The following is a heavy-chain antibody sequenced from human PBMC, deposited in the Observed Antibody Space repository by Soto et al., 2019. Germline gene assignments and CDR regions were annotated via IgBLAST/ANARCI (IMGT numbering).Heavy chain of an antibody. Sequence: SETLSLTCTVSGGSISSYYWSWTRQPAGKGLEWIGRIYTSGSTNYNPSLKSRVTMSVDTSKNQFSLKLSSVTAADTAVYYCARDCPNWGSGCYYGMDVWGQGTTVTVSS. V-gene: IGHV4-4*07. CDR1: GGSISSYY. D-gene: IGHD7-27*01. J-gene: IGHJ6*02. CDR2: IYTSGST. CDR3: ARDCPNWGSGCYYGMDV.